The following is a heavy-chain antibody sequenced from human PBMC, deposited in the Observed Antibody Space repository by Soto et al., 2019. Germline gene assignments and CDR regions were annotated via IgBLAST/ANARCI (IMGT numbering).Heavy chain of an antibody. CDR3: AKDLTVAGDILPGYPDS. J-gene: IGHJ4*02. Sequence: EVQLVESGGGLVQPGRSLRLSCAASGFTFDDYAMHWVRQAPGKGLEWVSGISWNSGSIGYADSVKGRFTISRDNAKNSLYLQMTSLRAEDTALYYCAKDLTVAGDILPGYPDSWGQGTLVTVSS. CDR1: GFTFDDYA. CDR2: ISWNSGSI. D-gene: IGHD3-9*01. V-gene: IGHV3-9*01.